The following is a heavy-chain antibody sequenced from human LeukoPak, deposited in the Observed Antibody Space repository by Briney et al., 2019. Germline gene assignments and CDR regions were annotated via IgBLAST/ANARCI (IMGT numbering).Heavy chain of an antibody. CDR3: AKASIVSDFDC. Sequence: PGGSLRLSCAASGFTFSSYGMHWVRQAPGKGLEWVAVISYDGSNKYYADSVKGRFTISRDNSKNTLYLQMNSLRAEDTAVYYCAKASIVSDFDCSGQGTLVTVSS. CDR1: GFTFSSYG. D-gene: IGHD3-16*02. V-gene: IGHV3-30*18. CDR2: ISYDGSNK. J-gene: IGHJ4*01.